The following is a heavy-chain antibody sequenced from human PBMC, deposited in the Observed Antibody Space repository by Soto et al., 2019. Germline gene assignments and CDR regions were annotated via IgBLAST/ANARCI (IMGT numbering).Heavy chain of an antibody. CDR2: INPNSGGT. V-gene: IGHV1-2*04. Sequence: ASVKVSCKASGYTFTGYYMHWVRQAPGQGLEWMGWINPNSGGTNYAQKFQGWVTMTRDTSISTAYMELSRLRSDDTAVYYCARAGVCSGGSCYSPLDYWGQGTLVTVSS. D-gene: IGHD2-15*01. J-gene: IGHJ4*02. CDR3: ARAGVCSGGSCYSPLDY. CDR1: GYTFTGYY.